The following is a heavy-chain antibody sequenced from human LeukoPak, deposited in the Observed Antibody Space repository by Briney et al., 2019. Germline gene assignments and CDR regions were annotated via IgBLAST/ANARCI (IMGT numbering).Heavy chain of an antibody. D-gene: IGHD3-9*01. V-gene: IGHV3-7*03. CDR2: IKQDGSEK. Sequence: GGSLRLSCAASGFTFSLYWMNWVRRAPGKGLEWVANIKQDGSEKNYVDSVKGRFTISRDNAKNSLYLQMNNLRVEDTAMYYCAGGTGFIIKNWGQGTLVTVSS. J-gene: IGHJ4*02. CDR1: GFTFSLYW. CDR3: AGGTGFIIKN.